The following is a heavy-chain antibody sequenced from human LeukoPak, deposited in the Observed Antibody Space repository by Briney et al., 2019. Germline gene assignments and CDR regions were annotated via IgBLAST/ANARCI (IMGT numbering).Heavy chain of an antibody. CDR2: ISAYNGNT. J-gene: IGHJ3*02. CDR3: ASGHTMTTVTNDAFDI. D-gene: IGHD4-17*01. V-gene: IGHV1-18*04. CDR1: GYTFTVYY. Sequence: ASVKVSCKASGYTFTVYYMHWVRQAPGQGLEWMGWISAYNGNTNYAQKLQGRVTMTTDTSTSTAYMELRSLRSDDTAVYYCASGHTMTTVTNDAFDIWGQGTMVTVSS.